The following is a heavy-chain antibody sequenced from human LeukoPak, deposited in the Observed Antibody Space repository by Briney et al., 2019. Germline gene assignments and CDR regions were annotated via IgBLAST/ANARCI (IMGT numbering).Heavy chain of an antibody. CDR1: GGAISSESYY. J-gene: IGHJ5*02. Sequence: PSQTLSLTCTVSGGAISSESYYWRWIRQPAGKGLEWIGRIYTSGITNYNPSLKSRVTISVDTSKSQLSLNLSSVTAADTAVYYCARVLVLGELNWFDPWGQGTLVTVSA. CDR2: IYTSGIT. CDR3: ARVLVLGELNWFDP. D-gene: IGHD3-16*01. V-gene: IGHV4-61*02.